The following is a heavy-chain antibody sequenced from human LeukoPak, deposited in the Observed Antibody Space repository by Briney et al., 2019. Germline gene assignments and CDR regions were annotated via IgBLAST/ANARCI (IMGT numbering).Heavy chain of an antibody. Sequence: SETLSLTCTVSGGSISSSSYYWGWIRQPPGKGLEWIGSIYYSGSTYYNPSLKSRVTISVDTSKTQFSLRLSSVTAADTAVYYCARRTSSSGAFDYWGQGTLVTVSS. D-gene: IGHD6-6*01. CDR1: GGSISSSSYY. J-gene: IGHJ4*02. CDR3: ARRTSSSGAFDY. CDR2: IYYSGST. V-gene: IGHV4-39*01.